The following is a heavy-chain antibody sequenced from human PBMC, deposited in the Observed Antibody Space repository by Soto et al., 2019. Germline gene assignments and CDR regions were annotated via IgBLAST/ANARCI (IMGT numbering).Heavy chain of an antibody. CDR3: VRDLLPLDAFDI. Sequence: ASVKVSCKASGYTFTSYGISWVRQAPGQGLEWMGWISAYNGNTNYAQKLQGRVTMTTDTSTSTAYMELRSLRSDDTAVYYCVRDLLPLDAFDIWGQGTMVTVSS. D-gene: IGHD3-22*01. J-gene: IGHJ3*02. V-gene: IGHV1-18*01. CDR2: ISAYNGNT. CDR1: GYTFTSYG.